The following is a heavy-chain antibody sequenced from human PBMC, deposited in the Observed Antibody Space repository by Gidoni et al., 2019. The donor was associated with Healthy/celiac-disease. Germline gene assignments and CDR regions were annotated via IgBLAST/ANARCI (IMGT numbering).Heavy chain of an antibody. CDR2: ISGSGGST. Sequence: EVQLVESGGGLVQPGGSLRLSCAASGFTFSSYAMSWVRQAPGKGLEWVSAISGSGGSTYYADSVKGRFTISRDNSKNTLYLQMNSLRAEDTAVYYCAKSHRRVLRFLEWLPQPDIWGQGTMVTVSS. V-gene: IGHV3-23*04. CDR3: AKSHRRVLRFLEWLPQPDI. J-gene: IGHJ3*02. CDR1: GFTFSSYA. D-gene: IGHD3-3*01.